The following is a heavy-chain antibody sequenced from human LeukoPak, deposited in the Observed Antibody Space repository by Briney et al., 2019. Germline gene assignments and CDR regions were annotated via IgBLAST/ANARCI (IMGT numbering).Heavy chain of an antibody. CDR2: IYYSGST. CDR1: GGSISSYY. Sequence: NPSETLSLTCTVSGGSISSYYWSWIRQPPGKGLEWIGYIYYSGSTNYNPSLKSRVTISVDTSKNQFSLKLSSVTAADTAVYYCARIGSGWYGGFDYWGQGTLVTVSS. J-gene: IGHJ4*02. D-gene: IGHD6-19*01. CDR3: ARIGSGWYGGFDY. V-gene: IGHV4-59*01.